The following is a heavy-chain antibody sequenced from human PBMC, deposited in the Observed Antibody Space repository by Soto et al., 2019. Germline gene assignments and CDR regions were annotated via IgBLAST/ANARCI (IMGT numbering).Heavy chain of an antibody. D-gene: IGHD2-15*01. Sequence: QVQLQESGPGLVKPSQTLSLTCTVSGGSISSGDYYWSWIRQPPGKGLEWIGYIYYSGSTYYNPSPMTRVTISVDTSKSQFYLNLSSVTAAHTAVYYCARAFRAASPYDYWGQGTLVTVSS. CDR3: ARAFRAASPYDY. V-gene: IGHV4-30-4*01. CDR2: IYYSGST. J-gene: IGHJ4*02. CDR1: GGSISSGDYY.